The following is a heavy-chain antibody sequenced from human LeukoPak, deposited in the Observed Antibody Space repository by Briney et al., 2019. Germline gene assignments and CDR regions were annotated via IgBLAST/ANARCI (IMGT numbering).Heavy chain of an antibody. Sequence: SETLSLTCTVSGYSISSGYYWGWIRQPPGKGLEWIGGIYHSGSTYYNPSLKSRVTISVDTSKNQFSLKLSSVTAADTAVYYCARSPGITMIVVVITTVAFDIWGQGTMVTVSS. V-gene: IGHV4-38-2*02. J-gene: IGHJ3*02. CDR1: GYSISSGYY. CDR3: ARSPGITMIVVVITTVAFDI. D-gene: IGHD3-22*01. CDR2: IYHSGST.